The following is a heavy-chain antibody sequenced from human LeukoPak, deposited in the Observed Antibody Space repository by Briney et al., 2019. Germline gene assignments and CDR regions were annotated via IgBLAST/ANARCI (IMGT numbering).Heavy chain of an antibody. J-gene: IGHJ4*02. CDR3: AKDRLRYFDY. CDR1: GFTFRSYS. Sequence: GGSLRLSCAASGFTFRSYSMSWVRQAPGKGLEWVSTISGGGGTTYYADSVKGPFTISRDNSKNTMYLQMNSLTAEDTAVYYCAKDRLRYFDYWGQGTLVTVSS. CDR2: ISGGGGTT. V-gene: IGHV3-23*01. D-gene: IGHD3-16*01.